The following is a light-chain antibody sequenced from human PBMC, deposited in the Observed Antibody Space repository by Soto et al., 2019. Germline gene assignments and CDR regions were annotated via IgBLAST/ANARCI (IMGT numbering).Light chain of an antibody. CDR2: EVN. Sequence: QSALTQPPSASGSPGQSVTISCTGTSSDVGGYKYVSWYQQNPGKAPKLMIYEVNKRPSGVPDRFSGSKSGNTASLTVSGLQAEDEADYYCATWDDSLKAVVFGGGTKLTVL. J-gene: IGLJ2*01. V-gene: IGLV2-8*01. CDR3: ATWDDSLKAVV. CDR1: SSDVGGYKY.